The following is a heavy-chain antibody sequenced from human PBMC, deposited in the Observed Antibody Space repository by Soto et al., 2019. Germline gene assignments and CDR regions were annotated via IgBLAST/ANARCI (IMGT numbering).Heavy chain of an antibody. D-gene: IGHD2-21*02. V-gene: IGHV4-30-4*01. CDR3: ARAFYCTSGDCYSNWFDP. CDR2: IYYSGST. Sequence: SETLSLTCTVSGGSISSGDYYWSWIRQPPGKGLEWIGYIYYSGSTYYNPSLKSRVTISVDTSKNQFSLKLSSVTAADTAVYYCARAFYCTSGDCYSNWFDPWGQGTLVTVSS. J-gene: IGHJ5*02. CDR1: GGSISSGDYY.